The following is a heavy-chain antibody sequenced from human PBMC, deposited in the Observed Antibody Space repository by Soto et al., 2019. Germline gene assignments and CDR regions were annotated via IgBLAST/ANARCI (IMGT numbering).Heavy chain of an antibody. CDR3: ANPYQTLPLYYYYGMDV. J-gene: IGHJ6*02. Sequence: GGSLRLSCAASGFTLSSYWMSWVRQAPGKGLEWVANIKQDGSEKYYVDSVKGRYTISRDTSKSTLYLQLNSLRAEDTAVYYCANPYQTLPLYYYYGMDVWGQGTTVTVSS. CDR2: IKQDGSEK. D-gene: IGHD2-2*01. CDR1: GFTLSSYW. V-gene: IGHV3-7*05.